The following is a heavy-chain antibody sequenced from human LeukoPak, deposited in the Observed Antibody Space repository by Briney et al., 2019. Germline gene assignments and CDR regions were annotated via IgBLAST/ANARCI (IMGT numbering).Heavy chain of an antibody. V-gene: IGHV3-23*01. CDR1: GLTFSSYD. Sequence: GGSLRLSCAAFGLTFSSYDMSWVRQAPGKGLEWVSSFGGRGGGTFYTDSVKGRFTISRDNFKDTLYLRMNSLRAEDTAVYYCANHRVGDYYDSSGKYYFDYWGQGTLVTVSS. CDR2: FGGRGGGT. D-gene: IGHD3-22*01. CDR3: ANHRVGDYYDSSGKYYFDY. J-gene: IGHJ4*02.